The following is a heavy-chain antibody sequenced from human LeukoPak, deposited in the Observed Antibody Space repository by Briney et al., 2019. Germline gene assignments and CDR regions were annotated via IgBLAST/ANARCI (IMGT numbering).Heavy chain of an antibody. V-gene: IGHV6-1*01. CDR1: GDSFSSNSAA. D-gene: IGHD1-26*01. J-gene: IGHJ4*02. CDR3: ARDPVGGSTIFDY. Sequence: PSQTLSLTCAISGDSFSSNSAAWNWIRQSPSRGLEWLGRTYYRSKWYYDYAVAVKSRISINPDTPKNQFSLQLSSVTPEDTAVYYCARDPVGGSTIFDYWGQGTLVTVSS. CDR2: TYYRSKWYY.